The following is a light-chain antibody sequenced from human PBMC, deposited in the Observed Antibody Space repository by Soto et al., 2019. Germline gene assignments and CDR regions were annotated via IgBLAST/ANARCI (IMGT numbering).Light chain of an antibody. Sequence: EIVLTQSPGTLSLSPGERATLSCRASQSVRSSYLTWHQQKTGQAPRLLIYGASSRATGIPDRFIGSGSGTVFTLTFSRLEPEDFAVYYCQQYGSSPATFGQGTKVDIK. V-gene: IGKV3-20*01. CDR1: QSVRSSY. J-gene: IGKJ1*01. CDR3: QQYGSSPAT. CDR2: GAS.